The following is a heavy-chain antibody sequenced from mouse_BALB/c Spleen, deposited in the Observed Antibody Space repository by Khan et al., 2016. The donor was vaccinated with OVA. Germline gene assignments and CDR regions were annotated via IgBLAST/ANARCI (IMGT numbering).Heavy chain of an antibody. V-gene: IGHV1-7*01. CDR3: ARGGQFYYGSRGDAMDY. CDR2: INPSTGYS. CDR1: GCTFTSYW. D-gene: IGHD1-1*01. J-gene: IGHJ4*01. Sequence: QVQLQQSGAELAKPGASVKMSCKASGCTFTSYWMHWVKQRPGQGLEWIGYINPSTGYSEYNQKFKDKATLTADKSSSTAYMQLSSLTSEDSAVYYCARGGQFYYGSRGDAMDYWGQGTSVTVSS.